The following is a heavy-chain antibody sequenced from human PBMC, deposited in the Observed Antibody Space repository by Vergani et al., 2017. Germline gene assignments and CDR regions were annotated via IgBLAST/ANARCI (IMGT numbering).Heavy chain of an antibody. V-gene: IGHV4-39*07. CDR2: IYHSGST. Sequence: QVQLQQSGPGLVKPSETLSLTCTVSGHSINTASYYWAWIRQPPGRGLEWIGEIYHSGSTNYNPSLKSRVTISVDKSKNQFSLKLSSVTAADTAVYYCARGPSGGNYFDYWGQGTLVTVSS. CDR3: ARGPSGGNYFDY. J-gene: IGHJ4*02. D-gene: IGHD6-25*01. CDR1: GHSINTASYY.